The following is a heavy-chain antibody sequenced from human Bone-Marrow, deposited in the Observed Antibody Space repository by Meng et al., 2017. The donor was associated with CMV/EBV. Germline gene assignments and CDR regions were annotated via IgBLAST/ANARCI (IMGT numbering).Heavy chain of an antibody. CDR3: VLSKGTALISN. J-gene: IGHJ4*02. CDR2: TYHSGIS. V-gene: IGHV4-38-2*02. D-gene: IGHD2-8*01. Sequence: SETLSLTCTVSTYSISSGYYWGWIRQPPGKGLEWLGTTYHSGISFFNPSLNSRLTMSVDTSKNQFSLRLSSVTAADTAMYYCVLSKGTALISNWGQGTPVTVSS. CDR1: TYSISSGYY.